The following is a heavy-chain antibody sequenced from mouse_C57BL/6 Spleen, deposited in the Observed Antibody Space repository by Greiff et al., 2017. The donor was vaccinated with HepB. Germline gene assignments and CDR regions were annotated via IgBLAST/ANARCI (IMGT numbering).Heavy chain of an antibody. J-gene: IGHJ4*01. CDR1: GFTFSDYG. CDR3: ASDAMDY. V-gene: IGHV5-17*01. CDR2: ISSDSSTI. Sequence: EVQRVESGGGLVKPGGSLKLTCAASGFTFSDYGMHWVRQAPEKGLEWVAYISSDSSTIYYADTVKGRFTIPRDNAKNTLFLQMTSLRSEDAALYYCASDAMDYWGQGTSLTVSS.